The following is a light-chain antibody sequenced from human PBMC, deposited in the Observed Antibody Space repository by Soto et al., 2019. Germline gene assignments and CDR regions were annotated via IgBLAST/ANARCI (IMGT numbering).Light chain of an antibody. CDR1: QSISSSF. CDR2: GAS. Sequence: EIVLTQSPGTLSLSPGERATLSCRASQSISSSFLAWYQQRPGQAPRLLIFGASYRATGILDRFSGSGSGTDFTLTISRLEPEDFAVYYCQHYGNSPPEYTFGPGTNVDSK. V-gene: IGKV3-20*01. J-gene: IGKJ3*01. CDR3: QHYGNSPPEYT.